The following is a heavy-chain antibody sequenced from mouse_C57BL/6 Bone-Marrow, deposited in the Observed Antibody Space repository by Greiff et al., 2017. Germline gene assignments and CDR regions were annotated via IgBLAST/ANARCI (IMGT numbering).Heavy chain of an antibody. CDR1: GYTFTSYW. V-gene: IGHV1-53*01. J-gene: IGHJ2*01. Sequence: QVQLQQPGTELVKPGASVKLSCKASGYTFTSYWMHWVKQRPGQGLEWIGNINPSNGGTNYNAKFKSKATLTVDKSSSTAYMQLSSLTSEDSAVYYCASGGYGSSHLDYWGQGTTLTVSS. CDR2: INPSNGGT. D-gene: IGHD1-1*01. CDR3: ASGGYGSSHLDY.